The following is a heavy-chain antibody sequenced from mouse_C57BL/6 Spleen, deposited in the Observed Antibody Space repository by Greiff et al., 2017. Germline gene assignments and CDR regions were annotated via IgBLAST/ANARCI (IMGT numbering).Heavy chain of an antibody. J-gene: IGHJ4*01. CDR1: GYTFTSYW. CDR3: ANGGRNAMDY. Sequence: VQLQQPGAELVKPGASVKMSCKASGYTFTSYWITWVKQRPGQGLEWIGDIYPGSGSTNDNEKFKSKATLTVDTSSSTAYMQLSSLTSEYSAVYYCANGGRNAMDYWGQGTSVTVSS. V-gene: IGHV1-55*01. CDR2: IYPGSGST.